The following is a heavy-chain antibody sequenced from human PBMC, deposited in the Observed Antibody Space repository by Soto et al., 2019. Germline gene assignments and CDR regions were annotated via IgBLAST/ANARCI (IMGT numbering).Heavy chain of an antibody. CDR1: GFTFSSYG. CDR2: IWYYGSSQ. CDR3: ARAYSSSWYGVDS. D-gene: IGHD6-13*01. J-gene: IGHJ4*02. Sequence: PGGSLRLSCAASGFTFSSYGMHWVRQAPGKWLERVAVIWYYGSSQYYAESVKSRFTISRDNSKNTLDLQMNSLIAEDSALYDCARAYSSSWYGVDSWGQGXLVTVYS. V-gene: IGHV3-33*01.